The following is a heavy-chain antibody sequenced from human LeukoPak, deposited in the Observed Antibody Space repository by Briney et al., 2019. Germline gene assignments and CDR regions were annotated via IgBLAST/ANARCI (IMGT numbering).Heavy chain of an antibody. Sequence: GGSLRLSCAASGFTFNKYAMSWVRQAPGKGLEWVSAISGSDAGTYYADSVKGRFTISRDNSKNTLYLQMNSLRAEDAAVYYCAKDIVVVVAAEFDYWGQGTLVTVSS. CDR3: AKDIVVVVAAEFDY. D-gene: IGHD2-15*01. V-gene: IGHV3-23*01. CDR2: ISGSDAGT. J-gene: IGHJ4*02. CDR1: GFTFNKYA.